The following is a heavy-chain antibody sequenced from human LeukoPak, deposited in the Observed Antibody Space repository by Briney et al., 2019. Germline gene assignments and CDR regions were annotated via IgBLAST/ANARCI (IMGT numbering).Heavy chain of an antibody. CDR3: ATDRFGHVVVPAAIPLNY. D-gene: IGHD2-2*02. Sequence: GASVKVSCKVSGYTLTELSMHWVRQAPGKGLEWMGGFDPEDGETIYAQKFQGRVTMTEDTSTDTAYMELSSLRSEDTAVYYCATDRFGHVVVPAAIPLNYWGQGTLVTVSS. CDR2: FDPEDGET. V-gene: IGHV1-24*01. CDR1: GYTLTELS. J-gene: IGHJ4*02.